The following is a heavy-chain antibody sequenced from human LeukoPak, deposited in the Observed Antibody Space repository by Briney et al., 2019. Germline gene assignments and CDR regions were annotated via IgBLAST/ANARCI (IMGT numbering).Heavy chain of an antibody. Sequence: PGGSLRLSCAASGFTFSSYAMSWVRQAPGKGPEWVSAISGSGDSTYYADSVKGRFTISRDNSKNTLYLQMNSLRAEDTAVYYCAKEVLRFLEWSCQFDYWGQGTLVTVSS. V-gene: IGHV3-23*01. CDR3: AKEVLRFLEWSCQFDY. D-gene: IGHD3-3*01. J-gene: IGHJ4*02. CDR2: ISGSGDST. CDR1: GFTFSSYA.